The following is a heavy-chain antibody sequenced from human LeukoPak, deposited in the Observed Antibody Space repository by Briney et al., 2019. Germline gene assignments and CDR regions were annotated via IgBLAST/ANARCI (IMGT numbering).Heavy chain of an antibody. CDR1: GYTFTSYD. J-gene: IGHJ3*02. D-gene: IGHD6-6*01. CDR3: ALRHSSSSVYAFDI. V-gene: IGHV1-8*03. Sequence: ASVKVSCKASGYTFTSYDINWVRQATGQGLEWMGWMNPNSGNTGYAQKFQGRVTITRNTSISTAYMELSSLRSEDTAVYYCALRHSSSSVYAFDIWGQGTMVTVSS. CDR2: MNPNSGNT.